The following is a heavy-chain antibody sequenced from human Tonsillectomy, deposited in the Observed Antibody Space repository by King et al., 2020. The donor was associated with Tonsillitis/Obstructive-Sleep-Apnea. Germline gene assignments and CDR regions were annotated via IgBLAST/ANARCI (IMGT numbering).Heavy chain of an antibody. V-gene: IGHV5-10-1*01. CDR3: AGHGCSSTSCPSSWFDP. CDR1: GYSFTSFW. Sequence: QLVQSGAEVKKPGESLRISCKGSGYSFTSFWISWVRQMPGKGLEWMGRIDPSDSYTNYSPSSQGHVTISADKSITTAYLQWSSLKASDTAMYYCAGHGCSSTSCPSSWFDPWGQGTLVTVSS. D-gene: IGHD2-2*01. CDR2: IDPSDSYT. J-gene: IGHJ5*02.